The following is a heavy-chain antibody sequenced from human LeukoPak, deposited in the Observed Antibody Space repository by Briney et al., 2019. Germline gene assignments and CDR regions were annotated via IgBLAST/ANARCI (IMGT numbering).Heavy chain of an antibody. CDR1: GGSFSRYS. V-gene: IGHV4-34*01. CDR3: ARDYTLASNFDY. Sequence: SETLSLTCAVYGGSFSRYSWNWIRQPPGKGLEWIGEINHSGSTNYNPSLKSRVTISVDTSKNQFSLKLSSVTAADTAVYYCARDYTLASNFDYWGQGTLVTVSS. J-gene: IGHJ4*02. CDR2: INHSGST. D-gene: IGHD2-2*02.